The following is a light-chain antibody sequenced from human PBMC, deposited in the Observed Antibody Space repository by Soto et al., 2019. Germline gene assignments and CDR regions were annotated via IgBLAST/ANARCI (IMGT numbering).Light chain of an antibody. CDR3: QQSYSSLALT. Sequence: DIQMTQSPSSLSASVGDRVTITCRASQSISNYLNWYQQKLGKAPKLLIYGASSLQSGVPSRFSGSGSGTDFTHTISSLQPEDFATYYCQQSYSSLALTFGGGTKVEIE. J-gene: IGKJ4*01. V-gene: IGKV1-39*01. CDR1: QSISNY. CDR2: GAS.